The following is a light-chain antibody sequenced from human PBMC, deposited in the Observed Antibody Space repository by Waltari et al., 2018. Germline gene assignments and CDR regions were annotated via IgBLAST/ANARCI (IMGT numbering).Light chain of an antibody. CDR3: QKYGRTPRP. CDR1: QSLWNPY. V-gene: IGKV3-20*01. J-gene: IGKJ4*01. CDR2: DAS. Sequence: EIVLTQSPGTLSLSPGDSASPSCRASQSLWNPYFAWYQQKPGQAPRLLIFDASRRATGTPDRFSGSGSGTDFTLTISRLEPEDFAVYFCQKYGRTPRPFGGGTKVEI.